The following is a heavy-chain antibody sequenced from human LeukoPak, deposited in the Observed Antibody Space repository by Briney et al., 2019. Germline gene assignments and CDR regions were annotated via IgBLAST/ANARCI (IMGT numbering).Heavy chain of an antibody. CDR1: GYTFTGYY. D-gene: IGHD6-6*01. CDR2: INPNSGGT. J-gene: IGHJ4*02. Sequence: ASVKVSCKASGYTFTGYYMHWVRQAPGQGLEWMGWINPNSGGTNYAQKFQGRVTMTRDTSIGTAYMELSRLRSDDTAVYYCARALQGREYSSSGVDYWGQGTLVTVSS. V-gene: IGHV1-2*02. CDR3: ARALQGREYSSSGVDY.